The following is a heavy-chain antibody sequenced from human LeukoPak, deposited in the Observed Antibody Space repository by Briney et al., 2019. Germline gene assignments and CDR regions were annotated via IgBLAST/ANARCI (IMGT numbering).Heavy chain of an antibody. Sequence: ASVKVSCKASGYTFTSYGISWVRQAPGQGLEWMGWISGSNGNTNYAQKLQGRVTMTTDTSTSTAYMELRSLRSDDTAVYYCARDPYSGYDLDAFDIWGQGTMVTVSS. D-gene: IGHD5-12*01. J-gene: IGHJ3*02. CDR1: GYTFTSYG. CDR2: ISGSNGNT. CDR3: ARDPYSGYDLDAFDI. V-gene: IGHV1-18*01.